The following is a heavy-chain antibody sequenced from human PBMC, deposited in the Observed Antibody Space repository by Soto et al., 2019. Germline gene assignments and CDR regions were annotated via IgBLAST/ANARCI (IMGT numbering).Heavy chain of an antibody. Sequence: SETLSLTCTVSGGSIRSGGYYWSWIRQHPGKGLEWIGYIYYSGSTYFNPSLKSRVTISVDTSKKQFSLKLSSVTAADTAIYYSARARYRPAPLSYYYGLDVWGQGTTVTVSS. J-gene: IGHJ6*02. V-gene: IGHV4-31*03. CDR1: GGSIRSGGYY. CDR2: IYYSGST. CDR3: ARARYRPAPLSYYYGLDV. D-gene: IGHD1-26*01.